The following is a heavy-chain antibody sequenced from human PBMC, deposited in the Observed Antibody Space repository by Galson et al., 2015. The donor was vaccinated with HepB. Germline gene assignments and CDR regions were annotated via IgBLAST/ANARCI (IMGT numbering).Heavy chain of an antibody. D-gene: IGHD6-19*01. J-gene: IGHJ4*02. CDR2: ISGSGGST. CDR1: GFTFSSYA. CDR3: AITQWLVH. Sequence: SLRLSCAASGFTFSSYAMSWVRQAPGKGLEWVSAISGSGGSTFCADSVKGRFTIARDTSKNTLYLQINSLRAEDTAVYYCAITQWLVHWGQGTLVTVSS. V-gene: IGHV3-23*01.